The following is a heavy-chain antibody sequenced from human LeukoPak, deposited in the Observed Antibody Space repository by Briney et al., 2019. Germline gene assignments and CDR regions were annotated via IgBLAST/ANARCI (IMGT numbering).Heavy chain of an antibody. D-gene: IGHD6-13*01. CDR2: IDSGGST. Sequence: GGSLRLSCAASGFTVSSNYMSWVRQAPGKGLEWVSVIDSGGSTYYADSVKGRFTISRDNSKNTLYLQTNSLRAEDTAVYYCARDLTGYSSSWYYYYYGMDVWGQGTTVTVSS. V-gene: IGHV3-66*01. J-gene: IGHJ6*02. CDR3: ARDLTGYSSSWYYYYYGMDV. CDR1: GFTVSSNY.